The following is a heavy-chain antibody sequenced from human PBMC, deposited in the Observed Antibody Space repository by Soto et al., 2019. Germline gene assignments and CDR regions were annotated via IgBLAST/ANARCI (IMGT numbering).Heavy chain of an antibody. V-gene: IGHV4-34*01. CDR2: INHSGTT. Sequence: PSETLSLTCAVYGGSFSGYYWSWIRQPPGQGLEWIGEINHSGTTNYNPSLKSRATISVDTSKNQFSLKLSSVTAADTAVYYCARVYVAVAGAAYYYYGMDVWGQATTVTVSS. J-gene: IGHJ6*02. D-gene: IGHD6-19*01. CDR1: GGSFSGYY. CDR3: ARVYVAVAGAAYYYYGMDV.